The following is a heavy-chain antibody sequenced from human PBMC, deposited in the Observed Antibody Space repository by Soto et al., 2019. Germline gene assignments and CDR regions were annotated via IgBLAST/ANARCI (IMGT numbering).Heavy chain of an antibody. CDR1: GYTFTSYG. CDR2: ISAYNGNT. J-gene: IGHJ4*02. V-gene: IGHV1-18*01. D-gene: IGHD3-16*01. CDR3: ARDRSRLWSSFCLFDY. Sequence: ASVKVSCKASGYTFTSYGITWVRQAPGQGLEWMGWISAYNGNTNYAQKHQGRVTLTTDTSTSTAYMELRSLRSDDTAMYYCARDRSRLWSSFCLFDYWGQGTLVTVSS.